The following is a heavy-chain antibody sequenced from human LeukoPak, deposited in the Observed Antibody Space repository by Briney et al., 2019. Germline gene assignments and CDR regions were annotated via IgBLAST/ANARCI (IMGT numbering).Heavy chain of an antibody. CDR3: ARAGCSSTSCQLDYCYYYMDV. CDR1: GYTFTSYY. V-gene: IGHV1-46*01. J-gene: IGHJ6*03. D-gene: IGHD2-2*01. CDR2: INPSGGST. Sequence: ASVKVSCKASGYTFTSYYMHWVRQAPGQGLEWMGIINPSGGSTSYAQKFQGRVTMTRDTSTSTVYMELSSLRSEDTAVYYCARAGCSSTSCQLDYCYYYMDVWGKGTTVTVSS.